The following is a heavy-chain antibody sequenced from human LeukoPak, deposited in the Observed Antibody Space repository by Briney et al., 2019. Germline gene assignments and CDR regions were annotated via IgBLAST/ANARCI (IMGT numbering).Heavy chain of an antibody. CDR3: SHTAPYANRDGFDY. J-gene: IGHJ4*02. Sequence: SGPTLVKPTQTLTLTCTFSGFSLNSSGVGVAWIRQPPGKALEWLAIIYWDDDKRYSPSLKSRLTISKDTSRNQVVLTMTNMDPVDTATYYCSHTAPYANRDGFDYWGQGTLVTVSS. D-gene: IGHD2-2*01. CDR1: GFSLNSSGVG. V-gene: IGHV2-5*02. CDR2: IYWDDDK.